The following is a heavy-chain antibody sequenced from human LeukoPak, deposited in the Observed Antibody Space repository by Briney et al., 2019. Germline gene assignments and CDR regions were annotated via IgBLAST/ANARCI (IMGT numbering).Heavy chain of an antibody. J-gene: IGHJ4*02. CDR3: AATSGWYDSYFAY. Sequence: SLRLSCTGSLFIFEDYSIRWVRQVPGGGLEWVSGVSWNRDYIAYADSVKGRFTISRDNDKNIVYLQMDSLRVDDMGSYYCAATSGWYDSYFAYWGQGLQVTVSS. CDR2: VSWNRDYI. D-gene: IGHD6-19*01. CDR1: LFIFEDYS. V-gene: IGHV3-9*03.